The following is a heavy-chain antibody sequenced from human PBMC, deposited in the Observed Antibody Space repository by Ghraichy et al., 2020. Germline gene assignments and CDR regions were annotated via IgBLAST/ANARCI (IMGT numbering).Heavy chain of an antibody. D-gene: IGHD4-17*01. CDR3: AKDNQDGGDYGYSPYYYYYYYMDV. CDR1: GFTFSSYG. CDR2: ISYDGSNK. Sequence: GGSLRLSCAASGFTFSSYGMHWVRQAPGKGLEWVAVISYDGSNKYYADSVKGRFTISRDNSKNTLYLQMNSLRAEDTAVYYCAKDNQDGGDYGYSPYYYYYYYMDVWGKGTTVTVSS. J-gene: IGHJ6*03. V-gene: IGHV3-30*18.